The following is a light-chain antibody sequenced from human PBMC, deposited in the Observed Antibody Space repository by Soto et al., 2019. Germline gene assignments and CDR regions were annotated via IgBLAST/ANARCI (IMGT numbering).Light chain of an antibody. V-gene: IGLV7-43*01. J-gene: IGLJ2*01. Sequence: QAVVTQEPSLTVSPGGTVTLTCTSSTGAVTSNYYPNWFQQKPGQPPRALIYNTSQKHSWTPARYSGSLLGGKAALTLSGVQPEDEAAYYCLIFYGGTELVFGGGTKVTVL. CDR1: TGAVTSNYY. CDR2: NTS. CDR3: LIFYGGTELV.